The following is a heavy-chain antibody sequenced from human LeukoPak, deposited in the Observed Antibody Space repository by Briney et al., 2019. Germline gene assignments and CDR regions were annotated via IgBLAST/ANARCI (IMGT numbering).Heavy chain of an antibody. CDR3: ARQTGSGLFILP. Sequence: SETPSLTCTVSGVSISSSNSYWGWIRQPPGKGLEWIGSIYYSGNTYYNASLKSQVSISIDTSKNQFSLKLTSVTAADTAVYYCARQTGSGLFILPGGQGTLVTVSS. CDR2: IYYSGNT. V-gene: IGHV4-39*01. D-gene: IGHD3/OR15-3a*01. J-gene: IGHJ4*02. CDR1: GVSISSSNSY.